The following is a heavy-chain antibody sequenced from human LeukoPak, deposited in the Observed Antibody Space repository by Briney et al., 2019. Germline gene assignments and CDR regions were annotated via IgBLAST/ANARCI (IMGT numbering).Heavy chain of an antibody. Sequence: GESLKISCKGSGYSFTSYWIGWVRQMPGKGLEWMGIIYPGDSDTRYSLSFQGQVTISADKSISTAYLQWSSLKASDTAMYYCARIAYGSGSYYNRYFDYWGQGTLVTVSS. D-gene: IGHD3-10*01. CDR1: GYSFTSYW. V-gene: IGHV5-51*01. J-gene: IGHJ4*02. CDR2: IYPGDSDT. CDR3: ARIAYGSGSYYNRYFDY.